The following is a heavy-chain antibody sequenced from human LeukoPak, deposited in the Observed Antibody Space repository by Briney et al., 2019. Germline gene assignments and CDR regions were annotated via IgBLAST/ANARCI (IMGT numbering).Heavy chain of an antibody. CDR1: GYTFTGYY. J-gene: IGHJ4*02. CDR2: VNPNSGGT. D-gene: IGHD3-10*01. V-gene: IGHV1-2*02. CDR3: ARVLTRETYYYGSGSYYIDDY. Sequence: GASVKVSCKASGYTFTGYYMHWVRQAPGQGLEWMGWVNPNSGGTNYAQKFQGRVTMTRDTSISTAYMELSRLRSDDTAVYYCARVLTRETYYYGSGSYYIDDYWGQGTLVTVSS.